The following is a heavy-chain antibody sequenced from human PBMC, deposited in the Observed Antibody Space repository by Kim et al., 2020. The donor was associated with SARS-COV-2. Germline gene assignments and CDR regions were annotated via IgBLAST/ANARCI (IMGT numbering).Heavy chain of an antibody. V-gene: IGHV1-2*06. J-gene: IGHJ4*02. D-gene: IGHD6-13*01. CDR1: GYTFTGYY. CDR3: ARVVPPPRSIAAAGTKSDY. CDR2: INPNSGGT. Sequence: ASVKVSCKASGYTFTGYYMHWVRQAPGQGLEWMGRINPNSGGTNYAQKFQGRVTMTRDTSISTAYMELSRLRSDEAAVYYCARVVPPPRSIAAAGTKSDYWGQGTLVTVSS.